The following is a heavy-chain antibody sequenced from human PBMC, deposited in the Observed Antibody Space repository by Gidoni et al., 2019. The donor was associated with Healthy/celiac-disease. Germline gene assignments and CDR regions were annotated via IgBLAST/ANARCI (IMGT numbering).Heavy chain of an antibody. Sequence: QVQLVQSGAEVKKLGSSVKVSCKPSGGTFSSYAISWVRQAPGQGLEWMGGINPICGTANYAQKFQGRVTITADESTSTSYMELSSLRSEDTAVYYCARGGSGSLPPSAFDIWGQGTMVTVSS. CDR1: GGTFSSYA. CDR2: INPICGTA. D-gene: IGHD1-26*01. V-gene: IGHV1-69*01. CDR3: ARGGSGSLPPSAFDI. J-gene: IGHJ3*02.